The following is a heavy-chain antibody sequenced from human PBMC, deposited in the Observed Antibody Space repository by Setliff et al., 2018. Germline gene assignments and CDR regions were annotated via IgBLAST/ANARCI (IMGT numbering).Heavy chain of an antibody. D-gene: IGHD3-10*01. J-gene: IGHJ4*02. CDR2: IIPMFRTG. CDR3: ARVESMVRGKNILRHFDY. V-gene: IGHV1-69*13. CDR1: GFTFTDYG. Sequence: SVKVSCKSSGFTFTDYGITWVRQVPGQGLEWMGGIIPMFRTGKYAQKFQGRVTITADESTSTAYMELGSLTTDDTAVYYCARVESMVRGKNILRHFDYWGQGIQVTVSS.